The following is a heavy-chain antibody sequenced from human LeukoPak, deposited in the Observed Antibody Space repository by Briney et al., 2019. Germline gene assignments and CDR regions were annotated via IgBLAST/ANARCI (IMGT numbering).Heavy chain of an antibody. CDR1: GFTFNSYS. D-gene: IGHD3-3*01. Sequence: PGGSLRLSCAASGFTFNSYSMNWIRQAPGKGLVWVSHIVSDATTTSYADSVKGRFTISRDNAKNTLYLQMNSLRAEDTAVYYCAREALRFPLFDPWGQGTLVTVSS. V-gene: IGHV3-74*01. CDR3: AREALRFPLFDP. J-gene: IGHJ5*02. CDR2: IVSDATTT.